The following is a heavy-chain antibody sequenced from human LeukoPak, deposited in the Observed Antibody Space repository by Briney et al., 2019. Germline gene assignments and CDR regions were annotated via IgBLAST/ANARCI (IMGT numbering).Heavy chain of an antibody. CDR1: GFTFTSSA. CDR3: AAVTMVRGVNSMDV. Sequence: ASVKVSCKASGFTFTSSAMQWVRQARGQRLEWIGWIVVGSGNTNYAQKFQERVTITRDMSTSTAYMELSSLRSEDTAVYYCAAVTMVRGVNSMDVWGQGTTVTVSS. CDR2: IVVGSGNT. V-gene: IGHV1-58*02. J-gene: IGHJ6*02. D-gene: IGHD3-10*01.